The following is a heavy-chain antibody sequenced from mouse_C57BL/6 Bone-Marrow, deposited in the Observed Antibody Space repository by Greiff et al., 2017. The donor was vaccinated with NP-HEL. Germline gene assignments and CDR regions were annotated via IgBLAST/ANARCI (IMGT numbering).Heavy chain of an antibody. V-gene: IGHV1-81*01. CDR3: ARRGTTVVAPFAY. CDR1: GYTFTSYG. CDR2: IYPRSGNT. Sequence: QVQLQQSGAELARPGASVKLSCKASGYTFTSYGISWVKQRTGQGLEWIGEIYPRSGNTYYNEKFKGKATLTADKSSSTAYMELRSLTSEDSAVYFCARRGTTVVAPFAYWGQGTLVTVSA. D-gene: IGHD1-1*01. J-gene: IGHJ3*01.